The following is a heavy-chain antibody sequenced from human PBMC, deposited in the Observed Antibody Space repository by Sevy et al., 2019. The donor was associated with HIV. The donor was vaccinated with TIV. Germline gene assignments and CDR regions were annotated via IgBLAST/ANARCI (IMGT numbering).Heavy chain of an antibody. CDR2: IYYSGST. CDR1: GGSISSYY. J-gene: IGHJ4*02. Sequence: SETLSLTCTVSGGSISSYYWSWIRQPPGKGLEWIGYIYYSGSTNYNPSLKSRVTISVDTSKNQFYLKLSSVTAADTAVYYCARGSYSSSWYYFDYWGQGTLVTVSS. CDR3: ARGSYSSSWYYFDY. D-gene: IGHD6-13*01. V-gene: IGHV4-59*01.